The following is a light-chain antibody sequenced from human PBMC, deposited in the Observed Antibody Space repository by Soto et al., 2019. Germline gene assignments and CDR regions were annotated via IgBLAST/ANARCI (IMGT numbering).Light chain of an antibody. CDR1: QDIGNY. CDR3: QQYDNLPRT. Sequence: DIQMTQSPSSLSASVGDRVTITCQASQDIGNYLHWYQQKPGKAPKLLIYDASTLKTGVPSRFSGSGSGTDFTFTISSLQPEDIATHFCQQYDNLPRTFGQGTKLEIK. V-gene: IGKV1-33*01. CDR2: DAS. J-gene: IGKJ2*01.